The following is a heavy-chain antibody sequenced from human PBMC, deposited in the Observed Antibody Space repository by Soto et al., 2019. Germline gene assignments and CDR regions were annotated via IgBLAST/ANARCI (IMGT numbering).Heavy chain of an antibody. D-gene: IGHD6-19*01. Sequence: PSETLSLTCTVSGDYISSGGYYWSWIRQHPGKGLEWIGYIYYSGSTYYNPSLKSRVTISVDTSKNQFSLKLSSVTAADTAVYYCARASAVAVIDYWGQGTLVTVSS. CDR3: ARASAVAVIDY. V-gene: IGHV4-31*03. CDR1: GDYISSGGYY. CDR2: IYYSGST. J-gene: IGHJ4*02.